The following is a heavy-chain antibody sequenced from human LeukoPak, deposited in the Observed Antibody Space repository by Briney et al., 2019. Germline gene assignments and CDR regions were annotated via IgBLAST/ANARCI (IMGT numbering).Heavy chain of an antibody. CDR2: ISGSGGST. CDR3: AKDTLLYDSSGYYTFDY. J-gene: IGHJ4*02. D-gene: IGHD3-22*01. Sequence: PGGSLRLSYAASGFTFSSFAMSWARQAPGKGLEWGSAISGSGGSTYYADSVKGRFTIPRDNSKNTLYLQMNSLGAEDTAVYYCAKDTLLYDSSGYYTFDYWGQGTLVTVSS. CDR1: GFTFSSFA. V-gene: IGHV3-23*01.